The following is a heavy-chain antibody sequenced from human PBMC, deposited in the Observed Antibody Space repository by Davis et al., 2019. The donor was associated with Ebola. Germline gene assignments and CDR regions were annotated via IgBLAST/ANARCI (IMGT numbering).Heavy chain of an antibody. D-gene: IGHD2-8*02. Sequence: SETLSLTCAVYGGSFSGYYWSWIRRPPGKGLEWIGEINHSGSTNYNPSLKSRVTISVDTSKNQFSLKLSSVTAADTAVYYCARPVVYALYGMDVWGQGTTVTVSS. CDR1: GGSFSGYY. CDR2: INHSGST. V-gene: IGHV4-34*01. J-gene: IGHJ6*02. CDR3: ARPVVYALYGMDV.